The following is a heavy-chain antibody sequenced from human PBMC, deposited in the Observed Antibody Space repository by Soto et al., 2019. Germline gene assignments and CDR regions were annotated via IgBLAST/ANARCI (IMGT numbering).Heavy chain of an antibody. D-gene: IGHD7-27*01. J-gene: IGHJ4*02. Sequence: ASVKVSCKASGYTFTRYYIHWVRQAPGQGLEWMGIVNPGGGHTTYAQKFQDRVAMTRDTSTSTLYMELSSLRSEDTAVYYCARDRNWGSEDYFDYWGQGTLGTVS. CDR2: VNPGGGHT. CDR3: ARDRNWGSEDYFDY. CDR1: GYTFTRYY. V-gene: IGHV1-46*01.